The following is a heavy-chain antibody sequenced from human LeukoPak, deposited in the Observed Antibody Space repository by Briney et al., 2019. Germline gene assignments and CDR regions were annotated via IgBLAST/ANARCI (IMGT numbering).Heavy chain of an antibody. CDR3: AKNAAFGLLDY. Sequence: GGSLRLSCAASGFTFSNYAMSWVRPAPGKGLEWVSAISGSGGSTYYADSLKGRFTISRDNSKNTLYLQMNSLRAEDTAIYYCAKNAAFGLLDYWGQGALVTVSS. CDR2: ISGSGGST. CDR1: GFTFSNYA. D-gene: IGHD6-13*01. V-gene: IGHV3-23*01. J-gene: IGHJ4*02.